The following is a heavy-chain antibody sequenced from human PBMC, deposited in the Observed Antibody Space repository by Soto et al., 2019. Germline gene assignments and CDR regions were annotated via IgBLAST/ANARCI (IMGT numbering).Heavy chain of an antibody. V-gene: IGHV3-7*03. CDR2: IKQDGSEK. J-gene: IGHJ6*02. Sequence: GGSLRLTCAAFGFTFSCYWMSWILQAPGEGLEWVANIKQDGSEKYYVDSVKGRFTLSRDNVKNSMYLQMNSLRANDTAVYYCAIETGEVALPLRGMDVWGPGTSVTASS. CDR1: GFTFSCYW. CDR3: AIETGEVALPLRGMDV. D-gene: IGHD7-27*01.